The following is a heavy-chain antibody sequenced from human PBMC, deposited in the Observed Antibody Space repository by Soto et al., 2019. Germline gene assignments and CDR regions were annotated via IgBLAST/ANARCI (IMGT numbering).Heavy chain of an antibody. J-gene: IGHJ4*02. CDR2: FYYSAST. D-gene: IGHD5-12*01. Sequence: QVQLQESGPGLVKPSETLSLTCTVSGDFIRNHYWSWIRQPPGKGLEWIGNFYYSASTNYNPSLKSRLTISVDTSKNQFSLTISSVTAADTAVYYCASADSGYDRCDSWGQGTLVTVSS. CDR1: GDFIRNHY. CDR3: ASADSGYDRCDS. V-gene: IGHV4-59*08.